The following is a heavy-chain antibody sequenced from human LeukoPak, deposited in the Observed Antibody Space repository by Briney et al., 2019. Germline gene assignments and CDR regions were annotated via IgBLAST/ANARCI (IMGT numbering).Heavy chain of an antibody. CDR3: ARDRFGYADYYYYGMDV. CDR2: IYSGGST. D-gene: IGHD3-10*01. Sequence: GGSLRLSCAASGLTFSSYAMSWVRQAPGKGLEWVSVIYSGGSTYYADSVKGRFTISRDNSKNTLYLQMNSLRAEDTAVYYCARDRFGYADYYYYGMDVWGQGTTVTVSS. V-gene: IGHV3-53*01. J-gene: IGHJ6*02. CDR1: GLTFSSYA.